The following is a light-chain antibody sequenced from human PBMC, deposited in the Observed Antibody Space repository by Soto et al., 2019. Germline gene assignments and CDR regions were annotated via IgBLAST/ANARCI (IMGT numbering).Light chain of an antibody. V-gene: IGKV1-39*01. J-gene: IGKJ4*01. CDR2: TAS. CDR1: QNINSY. Sequence: DLQMTQSPSSLSASLGDRVTITCRASQNINSYLNWFQQKPGKAPNLLIYTASNLQSGVPSRFSGSGSGTDFTLTISNLQPEDFATYYCHQNYGTPLTFGGGTKVEIK. CDR3: HQNYGTPLT.